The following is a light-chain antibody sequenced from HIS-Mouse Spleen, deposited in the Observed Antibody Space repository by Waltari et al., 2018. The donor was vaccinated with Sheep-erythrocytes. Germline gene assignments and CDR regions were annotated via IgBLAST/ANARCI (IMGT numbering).Light chain of an antibody. CDR3: CSYAGSYTVV. Sequence: QSALTQPRPVSGSPGQSVTISPTRHSSDPGGYNYVSWYQQHPGKAPKLMIYDVSKRPSGVPDRFSGSKSGNTASLTISGLQAEDEADYYCCSYAGSYTVVFGGGTKLTVL. CDR2: DVS. V-gene: IGLV2-11*01. CDR1: SSDPGGYNY. J-gene: IGLJ2*01.